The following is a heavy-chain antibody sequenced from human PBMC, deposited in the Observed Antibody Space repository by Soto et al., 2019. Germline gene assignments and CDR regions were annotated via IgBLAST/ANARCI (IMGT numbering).Heavy chain of an antibody. CDR3: ARVPFYAPSGSYYVDY. J-gene: IGHJ4*02. CDR2: IYYSGST. Sequence: QVQLQESGPGLVKPSQTLSLTCTVSRGSISSGDYYWSWIRQPPGKGLEWIGYIYYSGSTYYNPSLKSRVTISVDTSKKRFSLKLCSVTAADTAVYYCARVPFYAPSGSYYVDYWGQGTLVTVSS. D-gene: IGHD1-26*01. V-gene: IGHV4-30-4*01. CDR1: RGSISSGDYY.